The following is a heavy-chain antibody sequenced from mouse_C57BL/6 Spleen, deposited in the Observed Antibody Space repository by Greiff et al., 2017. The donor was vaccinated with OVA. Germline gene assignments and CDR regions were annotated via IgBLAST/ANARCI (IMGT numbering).Heavy chain of an antibody. CDR3: ARGRNYYGSSLFDY. CDR1: GFTFSDYG. V-gene: IGHV5-17*01. Sequence: EVHLVESGGGLVKPGGSLKLSCAASGFTFSDYGMHWVRQAPEKGLEWVAYISSGSSTIYYADTVKGRFTISRDNAKNTLFLQMTSLRSEDTAMYYCARGRNYYGSSLFDYWGQGTTLTVSS. J-gene: IGHJ2*01. CDR2: ISSGSSTI. D-gene: IGHD1-1*01.